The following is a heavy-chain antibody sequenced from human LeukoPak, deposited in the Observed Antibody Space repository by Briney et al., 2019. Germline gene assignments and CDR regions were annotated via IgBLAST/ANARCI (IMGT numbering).Heavy chain of an antibody. V-gene: IGHV3-33*01. CDR1: GFTFSSYG. CDR3: ARDRAAAMEYYYMDV. Sequence: GGSLGLSCAASGFTFSSYGMHWVRQAPGKGLEWVAVIRYDGSNKNYADSVKGRFTISRDNSKNTLYLQMNSLGAEDTAVYYCARDRAAAMEYYYMDVWGKGTTVTVSS. J-gene: IGHJ6*03. CDR2: IRYDGSNK. D-gene: IGHD2-2*01.